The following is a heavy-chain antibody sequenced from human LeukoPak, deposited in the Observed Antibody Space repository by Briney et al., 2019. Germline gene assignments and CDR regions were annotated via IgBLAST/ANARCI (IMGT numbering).Heavy chain of an antibody. J-gene: IGHJ6*02. CDR3: ARGYSSSWFQMYYYYGMDV. Sequence: SETLSLTCAVYGGSFSGYYWSWIRQPPGKGLEWIGEINHSGSTNYNPSLKSRVTISVDTSKNQFSLKLSSVTAADTAVYYCARGYSSSWFQMYYYYGMDVWGQGTTVTVSS. V-gene: IGHV4-34*01. CDR1: GGSFSGYY. CDR2: INHSGST. D-gene: IGHD6-13*01.